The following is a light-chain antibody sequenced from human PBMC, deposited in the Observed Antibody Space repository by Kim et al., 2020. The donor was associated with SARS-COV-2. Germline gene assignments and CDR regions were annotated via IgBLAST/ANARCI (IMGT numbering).Light chain of an antibody. J-gene: IGKJ2*01. CDR1: QSLVHSDGNTY. Sequence: DIVMTQTPLSSPVTLGQPSSISCRSSQSLVHSDGNTYLTWFHQGPGQSPRLLIYKISDRFSGVPDRFSGSGSGTDFTLKISRVEPEDVGVYYCMDGTHFPHTFGQGTKLEI. CDR3: MDGTHFPHT. CDR2: KIS. V-gene: IGKV2-24*01.